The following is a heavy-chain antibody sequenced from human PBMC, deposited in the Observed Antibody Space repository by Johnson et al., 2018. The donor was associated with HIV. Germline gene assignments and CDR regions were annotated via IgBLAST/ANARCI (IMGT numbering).Heavy chain of an antibody. J-gene: IGHJ3*02. CDR2: ISDNGGSI. CDR3: ARVPPWALGATGWLDAFDI. D-gene: IGHD1-26*01. V-gene: IGHV3-NL1*01. CDR1: GFTFSSHD. Sequence: QMLLVESGGGVVQPGRSLRVSCGASGFTFSSHDMHWVRQAPGKGLEWVSSISDNGGSIYYADSVKGRFTISRDNSKNTLYLQMNSLSAEDTAVYYCARVPPWALGATGWLDAFDIWGQGTMVTVSS.